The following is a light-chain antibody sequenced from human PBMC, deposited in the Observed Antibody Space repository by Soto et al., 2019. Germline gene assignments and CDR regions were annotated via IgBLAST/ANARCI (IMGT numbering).Light chain of an antibody. CDR2: KIS. CDR3: MQTTQFPTWT. V-gene: IGKV2-24*01. Sequence: DIVMTQTPLSSPVTLGQPASISCRSSQSLVHSDGNTYLNWLQQRPGQPPRLLIYKISNRLSGVSHRFSGSGAGTEFTLKISRVEAEDVGVYYCMQTTQFPTWTFGQGTMVEIK. J-gene: IGKJ1*01. CDR1: QSLVHSDGNTY.